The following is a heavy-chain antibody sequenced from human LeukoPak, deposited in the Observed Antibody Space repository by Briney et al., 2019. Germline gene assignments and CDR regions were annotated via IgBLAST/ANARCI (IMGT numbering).Heavy chain of an antibody. CDR2: IWYDGSNK. D-gene: IGHD3-22*01. V-gene: IGHV3-33*01. J-gene: IGHJ4*02. CDR1: GFTFSSYG. Sequence: GGSLRLSCAASGFTFSSYGMHWVSQAPGKGLEWVAVIWYDGSNKYYADSVKGRFTISRDNSKNTLYLQMNSLRAEDTAVYYCARGGYYDSSGYFDYWGQGTLVTVSS. CDR3: ARGGYYDSSGYFDY.